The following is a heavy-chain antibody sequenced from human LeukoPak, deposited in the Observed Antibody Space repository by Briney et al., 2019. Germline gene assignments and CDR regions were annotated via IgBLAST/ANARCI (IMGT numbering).Heavy chain of an antibody. CDR3: ARGGPITMVRGVKFPFDY. J-gene: IGHJ4*02. CDR2: INHSGST. D-gene: IGHD3-10*01. Sequence: SETLSLTCAVYGGSFSGYYWSWIRQPPGQGLEWIGEINHSGSTNYNPSLKSRVTISVDTSKNQFSLKLSSVTAADTAVYYCARGGPITMVRGVKFPFDYWGQGTLVTVSS. CDR1: GGSFSGYY. V-gene: IGHV4-34*01.